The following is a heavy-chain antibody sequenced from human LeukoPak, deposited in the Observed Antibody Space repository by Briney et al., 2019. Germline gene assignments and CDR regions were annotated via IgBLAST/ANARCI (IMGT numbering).Heavy chain of an antibody. CDR2: IRYDGSNK. V-gene: IGHV3-30*02. CDR1: GFTFSSYG. CDR3: AKDGLYGSGSYKGVYYYYYYMDV. J-gene: IGHJ6*03. Sequence: GGSLRLSCAASGFTFSSYGMHWVRQAPGKGLEWVAFIRYDGSNKYYADSVKGRFTISRDNSKNTLYLQMNSLRAEDTAVYYCAKDGLYGSGSYKGVYYYYYYMDVWGKGTTVTISS. D-gene: IGHD3-10*01.